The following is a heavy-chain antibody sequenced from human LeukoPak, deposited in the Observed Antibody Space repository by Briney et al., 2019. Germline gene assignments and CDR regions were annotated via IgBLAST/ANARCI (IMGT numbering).Heavy chain of an antibody. D-gene: IGHD3-22*01. Sequence: PSETLSLTCTVSGGSISSGGYYWSWIRQHPGKGLEWIGYIYYSGSTYYNPSLKSRVTISVDTSKNQFSLKLSSVAAADTAVYYCARVGGGRTYYYDSSGYYYYGFDPWGQGTLVTVSS. CDR2: IYYSGST. CDR1: GGSISSGGYY. V-gene: IGHV4-31*03. J-gene: IGHJ5*02. CDR3: ARVGGGRTYYYDSSGYYYYGFDP.